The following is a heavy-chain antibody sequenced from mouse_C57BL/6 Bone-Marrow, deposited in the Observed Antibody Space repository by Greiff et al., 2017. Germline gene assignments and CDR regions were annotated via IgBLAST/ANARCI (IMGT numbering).Heavy chain of an antibody. D-gene: IGHD2-3*01. CDR1: GFTFSSYA. J-gene: IGHJ3*01. CDR2: ISSGGDYI. V-gene: IGHV5-9-1*02. CDR3: TREELGYDGYSGFAY. Sequence: EVKLVESGEGLVKPGGSLKLSCAASGFTFSSYAMSWVRQTPEKRLEWVAYISSGGDYIYYADTVKGRFTISRDNARNTLYLQMSSLKSEDTAMYYCTREELGYDGYSGFAYWGQGTLVTVSA.